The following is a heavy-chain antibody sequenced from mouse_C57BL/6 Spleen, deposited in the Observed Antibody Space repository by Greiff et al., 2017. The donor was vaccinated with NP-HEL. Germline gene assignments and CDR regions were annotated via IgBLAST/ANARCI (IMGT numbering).Heavy chain of an antibody. J-gene: IGHJ3*01. CDR1: GFTFSDYG. CDR2: ISSGSSTI. CDR3: ARRGLDSSGYDWFAY. D-gene: IGHD3-2*02. V-gene: IGHV5-17*01. Sequence: VQLKESGGGLVKPGGSLKLSCAASGFTFSDYGMHWVRQAPEKGLEWVAYISSGSSTIYYADTVKGRFTIARDNAKNTLFLQMTRLRSEDTAMYYCARRGLDSSGYDWFAYWGQGTLVTVSA.